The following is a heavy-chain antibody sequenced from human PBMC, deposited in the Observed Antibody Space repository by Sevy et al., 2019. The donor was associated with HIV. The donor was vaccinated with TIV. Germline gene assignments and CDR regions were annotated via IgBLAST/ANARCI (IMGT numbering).Heavy chain of an antibody. D-gene: IGHD3-22*01. CDR2: IRYDGSNK. J-gene: IGHJ6*02. CDR1: GFTFSSYG. Sequence: GGSLRLSCAASGFTFSSYGMHWVRQAPGKGLEWVAFIRYDGSNKYYADSVKGRFTISRDNSKNTLYLQMNSLRAEDTAVYYCAKVTYYYDSSGYYYIGYYYYYYGMDVWGQGTTVTVSS. CDR3: AKVTYYYDSSGYYYIGYYYYYYGMDV. V-gene: IGHV3-30*02.